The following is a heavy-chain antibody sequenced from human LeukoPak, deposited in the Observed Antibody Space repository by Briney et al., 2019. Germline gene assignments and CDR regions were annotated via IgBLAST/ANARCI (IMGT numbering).Heavy chain of an antibody. Sequence: ASVKVSCKASGYILISYAMHWVRQAPGQRLEWMGWITAGNGNTKYSQKFQGRVTITRDTSASTAYMELSSLRSEDTAVYYCARDSGEYYFDYWGQGTLVTVSS. CDR2: ITAGNGNT. J-gene: IGHJ4*02. CDR1: GYILISYA. CDR3: ARDSGEYYFDY. D-gene: IGHD2-15*01. V-gene: IGHV1-3*01.